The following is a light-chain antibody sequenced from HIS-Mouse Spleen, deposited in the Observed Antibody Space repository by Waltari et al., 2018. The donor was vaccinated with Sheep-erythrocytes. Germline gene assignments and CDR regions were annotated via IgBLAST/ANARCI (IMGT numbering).Light chain of an antibody. J-gene: IGLJ3*02. V-gene: IGLV2-23*01. Sequence: QSALTQPASVSGSPGQSITIPCTGTSSHVGSYNLVSWYQQHPGKAPKLMIYEGSKRPPGVSNRFSGSKSGNTASLTISGLQAEDEADYYCCSYAGSSTPWVFGGGTKLTVL. CDR3: CSYAGSSTPWV. CDR2: EGS. CDR1: SSHVGSYNL.